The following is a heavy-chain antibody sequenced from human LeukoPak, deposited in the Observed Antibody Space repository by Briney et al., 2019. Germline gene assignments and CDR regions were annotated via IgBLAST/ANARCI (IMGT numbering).Heavy chain of an antibody. CDR3: AREVAAELLRTFGGLFDY. J-gene: IGHJ4*02. CDR2: IYYSGST. D-gene: IGHD6-13*01. V-gene: IGHV4-39*07. CDR1: GGSISSSSYY. Sequence: ASETLSHTRTVSGGSISSSSYYWGWIRQTPGKGLEWIGSIYYSGSTYYNPSLKSRVTISVDKSKNQFSLKLSSVTAADTAVYYCAREVAAELLRTFGGLFDYWGQGTLVTVSS.